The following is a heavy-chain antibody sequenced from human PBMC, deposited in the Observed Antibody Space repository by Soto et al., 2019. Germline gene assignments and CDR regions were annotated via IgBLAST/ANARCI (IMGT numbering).Heavy chain of an antibody. V-gene: IGHV4-59*02. J-gene: IGHJ5*02. CDR3: ARSYYDSTGFAVDH. D-gene: IGHD3-22*01. Sequence: QMQLQASGPGLVKPSETLSLTCNVSGASVSHGYWSWIRQPPGKGLEWIGFMYFGGSFNYNPSLTSCATLSVEASKIQCYMKSTSVTASDTAVYYCARSYYDSTGFAVDHWGQGTLVTVSS. CDR1: GASVSHGY. CDR2: MYFGGSF.